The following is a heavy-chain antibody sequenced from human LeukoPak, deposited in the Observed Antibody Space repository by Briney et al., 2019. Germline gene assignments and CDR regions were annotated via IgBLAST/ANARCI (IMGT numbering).Heavy chain of an antibody. CDR1: GGSISSSSYY. Sequence: PSETLSLTCTVSGGSISSSSYYWGWIRQPPGKGLEWIGSIYYSGSTYYNPSLKSRVTISVDTSKNQFSLKLSSVTAADTAVYYCARPSPIAVDAFDIWGQGTMVTVSS. CDR2: IYYSGST. D-gene: IGHD6-19*01. V-gene: IGHV4-39*01. J-gene: IGHJ3*02. CDR3: ARPSPIAVDAFDI.